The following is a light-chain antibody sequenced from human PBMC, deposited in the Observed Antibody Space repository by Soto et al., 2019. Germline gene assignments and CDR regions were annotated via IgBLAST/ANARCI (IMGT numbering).Light chain of an antibody. J-gene: IGKJ2*01. Sequence: DIQMTQSPSTLSASVGDTVTFTCRASQSIGNWMAWYQQTTGKAPKLLIYRGSSLQSGVPSRFSGSGSGTEFTLTIVSLQPDDFAVYFCQQFNIYPYTFGPGTKLEIK. CDR1: QSIGNW. CDR2: RGS. CDR3: QQFNIYPYT. V-gene: IGKV1-5*03.